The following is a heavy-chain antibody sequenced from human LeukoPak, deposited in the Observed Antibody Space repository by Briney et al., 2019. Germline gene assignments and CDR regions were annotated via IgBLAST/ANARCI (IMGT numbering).Heavy chain of an antibody. CDR2: TVGGRPDT. J-gene: IGHJ4*02. V-gene: IGHV3-23*01. CDR3: TKAPLRSCSGAFCYPFDY. Sequence: GGSLRLSCAASGFTFSSYAMSWVRQTPGKGLEWVAATVGGRPDTYHAESVKGRFTVSRDDSRDTLFLQMNRLSVDDTAIYYCTKAPLRSCSGAFCYPFDYWGQGTLVTVSS. D-gene: IGHD2-8*02. CDR1: GFTFSSYA.